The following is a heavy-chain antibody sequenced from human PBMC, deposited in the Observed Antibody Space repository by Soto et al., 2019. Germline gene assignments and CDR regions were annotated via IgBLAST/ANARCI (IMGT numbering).Heavy chain of an antibody. CDR1: GFTFSSYG. D-gene: IGHD3-3*01. Sequence: GGSLRLSCAASGFTFSSYGMHWVRQAPGKGLEWVAVISYDGSNKYYADSVKGRFTISRDNSKNTLYLQMNSLRAEDTAVYYCAKDRGSGFLGWFDPWGQGTLVTVSS. CDR3: AKDRGSGFLGWFDP. V-gene: IGHV3-30*18. J-gene: IGHJ5*02. CDR2: ISYDGSNK.